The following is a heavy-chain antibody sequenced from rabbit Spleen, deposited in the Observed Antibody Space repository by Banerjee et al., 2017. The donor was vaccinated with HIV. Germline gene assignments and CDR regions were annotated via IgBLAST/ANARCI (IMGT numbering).Heavy chain of an antibody. V-gene: IGHV1S7*01. J-gene: IGHJ4*01. CDR2: IYAAKGST. CDR1: GFDFTNYY. D-gene: IGHD8-1*01. Sequence: QVTETGGGLVQPGGSLTLSCKASGFDFTNYYITWVRQAPGKGLEWIGIIYAAKGSTDYASWVNGRFTISSDNAQSTVDLQMNSLTAADTATYFCARDAGSYDYIDVYFNLWGPGTLVTVS. CDR3: ARDAGSYDYIDVYFNL.